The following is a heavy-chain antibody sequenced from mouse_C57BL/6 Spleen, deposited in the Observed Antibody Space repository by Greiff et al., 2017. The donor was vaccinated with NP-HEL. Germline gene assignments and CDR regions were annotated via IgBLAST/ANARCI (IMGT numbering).Heavy chain of an antibody. CDR1: GFNIKDDY. D-gene: IGHD1-1*01. Sequence: EVKLQQSGAELVRPGASVKLSCTASGFNIKDDYMHWVKQRPEQGLEWIGWIDPENGDTEYASKFQGKATITADTSSNTAYLQLSSLTSEDTAVYYCTTGGYGSTYFDYWGQGTTLTVSS. CDR2: IDPENGDT. V-gene: IGHV14-4*01. CDR3: TTGGYGSTYFDY. J-gene: IGHJ2*01.